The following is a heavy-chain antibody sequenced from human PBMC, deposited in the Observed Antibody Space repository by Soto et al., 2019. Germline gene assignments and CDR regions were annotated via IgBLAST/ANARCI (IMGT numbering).Heavy chain of an antibody. CDR2: IIPIFGTS. CDR1: EGNVSSYG. CDR3: ASQSRYDSSGYKY. Sequence: SGKVSCKAYEGNVSSYGITWVLQAPGQGLERMGGIIPIFGTSNDAQKFQGRVTITADESTSTAYMELSSLRSEETAVYYCASQSRYDSSGYKYWGPGTMVNVSS. V-gene: IGHV1-69*13. D-gene: IGHD3-22*01. J-gene: IGHJ4*02.